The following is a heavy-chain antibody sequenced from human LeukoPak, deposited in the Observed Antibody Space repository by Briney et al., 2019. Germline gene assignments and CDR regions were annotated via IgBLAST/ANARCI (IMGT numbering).Heavy chain of an antibody. Sequence: ETLSLTCTVSGGSISSYYWSWIRQPPGKGLEWIGYIYYSGSTNYNPSLKSRVTISVDTSKNQFSLKLSSVTAADTAVYYCASVGDWSYFDYWGQGTLVTVSS. CDR3: ASVGDWSYFDY. D-gene: IGHD2-21*02. CDR1: GGSISSYY. J-gene: IGHJ4*02. V-gene: IGHV4-59*01. CDR2: IYYSGST.